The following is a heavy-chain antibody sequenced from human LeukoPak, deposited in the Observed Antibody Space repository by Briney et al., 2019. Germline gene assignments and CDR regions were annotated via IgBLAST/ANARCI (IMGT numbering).Heavy chain of an antibody. V-gene: IGHV3-49*03. CDR3: TRGPRAAAGKADY. CDR1: GFTFSSYW. J-gene: IGHJ4*02. Sequence: GGSLRLSCAASGFTFSSYWMSWFRQAPGKGLEWVGFIRSKAYGGTTEYAASVKGRFTISRDDSKSIAYLQMNSLKTEDTAVYYCTRGPRAAAGKADYWGQGTLVTVSS. CDR2: IRSKAYGGTT. D-gene: IGHD6-13*01.